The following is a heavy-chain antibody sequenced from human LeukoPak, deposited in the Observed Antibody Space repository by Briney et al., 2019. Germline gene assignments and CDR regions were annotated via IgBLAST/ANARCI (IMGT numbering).Heavy chain of an antibody. CDR2: MYYSGST. D-gene: IGHD6-19*01. CDR3: ARARSGWSFDY. J-gene: IGHJ4*02. V-gene: IGHV4-59*13. Sequence: PSETLSLTCTVSGASISSYFWNWIRQPPGKGLEWIGSMYYSGSTNYNPSLQSRVTIPADTSKDQFSLRLTSLTAADTAVYYCARARSGWSFDYWGQGTLVTVSS. CDR1: GASISSYF.